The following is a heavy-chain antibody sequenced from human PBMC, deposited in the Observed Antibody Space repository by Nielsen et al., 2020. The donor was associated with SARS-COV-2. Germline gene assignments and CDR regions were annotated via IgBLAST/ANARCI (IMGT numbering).Heavy chain of an antibody. CDR3: ARTAAVVAATHHSFDI. CDR2: ISGYNGDT. J-gene: IGHJ3*02. Sequence: ASVKVSCKASGYTFTNYGISWVRQAPGQGLEWMGWISGYNGDTNYAQKFQGRVTMTTDTSMSTAYMELRSLRSDDTAVYYCARTAAVVAATHHSFDIWGQGTMVTVSS. D-gene: IGHD2-15*01. CDR1: GYTFTNYG. V-gene: IGHV1-18*04.